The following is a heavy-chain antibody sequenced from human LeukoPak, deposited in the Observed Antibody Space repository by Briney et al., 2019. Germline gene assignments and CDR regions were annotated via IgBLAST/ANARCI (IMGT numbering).Heavy chain of an antibody. CDR3: AKDSDAAGYYYFDY. CDR2: VSGSGGST. V-gene: IGHV3-23*01. J-gene: IGHJ4*02. CDR1: GFTFSSYW. D-gene: IGHD3-9*01. Sequence: PGGSLRLSCAASGFTFSSYWMNWARQAPGKGLEWVSSVSGSGGSTYYADSVKGRFTISRDNSKSTLFLQMNSLRAEDTAVYYCAKDSDAAGYYYFDYWGQGTLVTVSS.